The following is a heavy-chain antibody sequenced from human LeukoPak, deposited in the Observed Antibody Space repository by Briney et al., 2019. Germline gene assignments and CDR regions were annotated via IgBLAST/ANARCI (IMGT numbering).Heavy chain of an antibody. D-gene: IGHD3-22*01. CDR2: IYDSGTT. CDR3: ARWHTSGNNYYYDH. V-gene: IGHV3-53*01. J-gene: IGHJ5*02. CDR1: GFTVSTNY. Sequence: PGGSLRLSCAASGFTVSTNYMSWVRHAPEKGLKWVSIIYDSGTTYYADSVKGRFTISRDNSKNTLYLQMNSLRAEDTAVYYCARWHTSGNNYYYDHWGQGTLVTVSS.